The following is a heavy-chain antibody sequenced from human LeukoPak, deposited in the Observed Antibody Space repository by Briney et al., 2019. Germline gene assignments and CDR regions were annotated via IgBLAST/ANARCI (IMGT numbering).Heavy chain of an antibody. CDR1: GYTFTSYG. CDR3: ARDVVAEYYYYYYMDV. Sequence: ASVKVSCKASGYTFTSYGISWVRQAPGQGLEWMGWISASNGNTNYAQKLQGRVTMTTDTSTSTAYMELRSLRSDDTAVYYCARDVVAEYYYYYYMDVWGKGTTVTVSS. D-gene: IGHD2-2*01. CDR2: ISASNGNT. V-gene: IGHV1-18*01. J-gene: IGHJ6*03.